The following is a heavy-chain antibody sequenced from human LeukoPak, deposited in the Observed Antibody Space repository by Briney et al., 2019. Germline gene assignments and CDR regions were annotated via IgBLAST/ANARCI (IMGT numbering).Heavy chain of an antibody. CDR3: AREGPYSDSSRSRFDY. D-gene: IGHD6-6*01. V-gene: IGHV1-46*01. CDR1: GYTFTNYY. Sequence: ASVKVSCKASGYTFTNYYIHWVRQAPGQGLEWTGIVNPSGGSTSYAQKFQGRVTMTRDTSTSTVYMELSSLRSEDTAVYYCAREGPYSDSSRSRFDYWGQGTLVTVSS. J-gene: IGHJ4*02. CDR2: VNPSGGST.